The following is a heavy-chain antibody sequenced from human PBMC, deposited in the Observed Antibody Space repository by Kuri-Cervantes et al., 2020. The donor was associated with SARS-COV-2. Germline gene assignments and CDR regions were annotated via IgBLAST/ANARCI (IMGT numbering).Heavy chain of an antibody. V-gene: IGHV4-39*01. Sequence: SETLSLTCTVSGGSISSSTYYWGWIRQPPGKGLEWIGTICYSGSTDYNPSLKSRVTISVDTSKNQFSLKLSSVTAADTAVYYCARAPQYSSRFDYWGQGTLVTVSS. J-gene: IGHJ4*02. CDR2: ICYSGST. CDR3: ARAPQYSSRFDY. D-gene: IGHD6-13*01. CDR1: GGSISSSTYY.